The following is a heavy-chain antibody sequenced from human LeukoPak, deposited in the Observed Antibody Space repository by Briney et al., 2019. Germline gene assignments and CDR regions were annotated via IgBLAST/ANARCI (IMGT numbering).Heavy chain of an antibody. V-gene: IGHV1-46*03. D-gene: IGHD3-22*01. Sequence: ASVKVSCKASGYTFTSYYMHWVRQAPGQGLEWMGIINPSGGSTSYAQKFQGRVTMTRDTSTSTVYMELSSLRSEDTAVYYRAIPSMRDSSGYYYVIDYWGQGTLVTVSS. CDR2: INPSGGST. J-gene: IGHJ4*02. CDR1: GYTFTSYY. CDR3: AIPSMRDSSGYYYVIDY.